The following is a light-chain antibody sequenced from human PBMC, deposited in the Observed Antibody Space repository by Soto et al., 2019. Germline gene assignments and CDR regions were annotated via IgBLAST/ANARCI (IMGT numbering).Light chain of an antibody. CDR3: KSYAGSNTYV. V-gene: IGLV2-14*01. CDR1: SSDVGAYNY. Sequence: QSVLTQPASVSGSPGQSITISCTGTSSDVGAYNYVSWYQQHPGKAPKFLIYEVNNRPSGVSDRFSGSKSGNTASLTISALQAEDEADYFCKSYAGSNTYVFGSGTKVTVL. CDR2: EVN. J-gene: IGLJ1*01.